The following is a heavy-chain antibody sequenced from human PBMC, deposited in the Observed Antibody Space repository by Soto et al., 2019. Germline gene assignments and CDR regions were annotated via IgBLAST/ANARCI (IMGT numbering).Heavy chain of an antibody. CDR1: GGSISSSSYY. J-gene: IGHJ6*02. D-gene: IGHD2-15*01. CDR2: IYYSGYT. CDR3: ARLGGYCDRTGCYGYYALDV. V-gene: IGHV4-39*01. Sequence: SETLSLTCTVSGGSISSSSYYWGWIRQPPGKGLEWIGSIYYSGYTYYNPSLKSRVTISVDTSKNQFSLKLSSVTAADTAVYYCARLGGYCDRTGCYGYYALDVWGHGTTVTVSS.